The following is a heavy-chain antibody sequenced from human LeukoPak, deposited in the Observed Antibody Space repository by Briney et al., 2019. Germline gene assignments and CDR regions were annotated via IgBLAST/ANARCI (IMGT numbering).Heavy chain of an antibody. J-gene: IGHJ4*02. D-gene: IGHD3-10*01. CDR1: GGPFTANY. V-gene: IGHV4-34*01. CDR2: MNHSGST. Sequence: PSETLSLTCAVYGGPFTANYWSWIRQPPGKGLEWIGEMNHSGSTNYNPSLKSRVTISVDTSKRQLSLKLTSVSAADTAVYYCARSLWFGELYNWGLGTLVTVSS. CDR3: ARSLWFGELYN.